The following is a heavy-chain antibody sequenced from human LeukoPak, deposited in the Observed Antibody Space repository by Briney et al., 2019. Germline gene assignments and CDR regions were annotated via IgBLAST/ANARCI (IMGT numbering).Heavy chain of an antibody. J-gene: IGHJ4*02. CDR3: ARGHFLGKVPGIAVAGVDY. V-gene: IGHV1-8*02. Sequence: GASVKVSCKASGYTFTSYGISWVRQAPGQGLEWMGWMNPNSGNTGYAQKFQGRVTMTRNTSISTAYMELSSLRSEDTAVYYCARGHFLGKVPGIAVAGVDYWGQGTLVTVSS. CDR1: GYTFTSYG. CDR2: MNPNSGNT. D-gene: IGHD6-19*01.